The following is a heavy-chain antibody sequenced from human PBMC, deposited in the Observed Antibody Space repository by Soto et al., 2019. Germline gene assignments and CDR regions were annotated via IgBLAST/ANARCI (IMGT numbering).Heavy chain of an antibody. CDR3: ARERYYYYMDV. CDR2: IYSGGST. V-gene: IGHV3-66*01. Sequence: PGGSLRLSCAASGFTVSSNYMSWVRQAPGKGLEWVSVIYSGGSTYYADSVKGRFTISRDNSKNTLYLQMNSLRAEDTAVYYCARERYYYYMDVWGKGTTVTVSS. J-gene: IGHJ6*03. CDR1: GFTVSSNY.